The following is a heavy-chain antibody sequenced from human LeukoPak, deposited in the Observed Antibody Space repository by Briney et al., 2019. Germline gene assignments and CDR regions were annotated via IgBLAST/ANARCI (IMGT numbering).Heavy chain of an antibody. Sequence: PVASVKVSCKASGYTFSNFGVTWVRQAPGQGLEWMGWISAYNGNTNYAENFQGRVTLTTDISTNTAFMEVRSLRSDDTAVYFCAREAMVRGVRPIDYWGQGTLVTVSS. CDR1: GYTFSNFG. V-gene: IGHV1-18*01. CDR2: ISAYNGNT. CDR3: AREAMVRGVRPIDY. J-gene: IGHJ4*02. D-gene: IGHD3-10*01.